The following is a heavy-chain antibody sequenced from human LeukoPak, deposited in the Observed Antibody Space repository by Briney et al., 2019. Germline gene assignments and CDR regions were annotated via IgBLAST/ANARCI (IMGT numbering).Heavy chain of an antibody. Sequence: SQTLSLTCSVSGGSISNGTNYWSWIRQPAGKGLEWIGRIHTSGSTTYNPSLRSRVTISIDTSNNQFFLKLSSVTAADTAVYYCARDLYSSRTNDAFVIWGQGTMVTVSS. CDR3: ARDLYSSRTNDAFVI. D-gene: IGHD6-13*01. J-gene: IGHJ3*02. CDR2: IHTSGST. CDR1: GGSISNGTNY. V-gene: IGHV4-61*02.